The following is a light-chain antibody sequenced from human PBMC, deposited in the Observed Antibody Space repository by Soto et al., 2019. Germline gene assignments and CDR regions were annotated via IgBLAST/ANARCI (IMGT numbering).Light chain of an antibody. CDR2: KAS. J-gene: IGKJ1*01. Sequence: DIQMTQSPSTLSASVGDRVTITCRASQSISSWLAWYQQKPGKAPKILIYKASSLESGVPSRFSGSGSGTEFTLTISSLQPDDLATDYCQQYNSYPVTCGQGTKVEIK. CDR1: QSISSW. CDR3: QQYNSYPVT. V-gene: IGKV1-5*03.